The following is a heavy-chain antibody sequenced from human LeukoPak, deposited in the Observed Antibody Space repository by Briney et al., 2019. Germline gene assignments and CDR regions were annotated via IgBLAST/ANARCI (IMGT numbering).Heavy chain of an antibody. J-gene: IGHJ3*02. D-gene: IGHD1-26*01. CDR1: GFTFSSHG. CDR3: ARDLGGSYGGGGAFDI. V-gene: IGHV3-30*03. CDR2: ISYDGSNK. Sequence: GGSLRLSCAASGFTFSSHGMHWVRQAPGKGLEWVAAISYDGSNKYYADSVKGRFTISRDNSKNTLYLQMNSLRAEDTAVYYCARDLGGSYGGGGAFDIWGQGTMVTVSS.